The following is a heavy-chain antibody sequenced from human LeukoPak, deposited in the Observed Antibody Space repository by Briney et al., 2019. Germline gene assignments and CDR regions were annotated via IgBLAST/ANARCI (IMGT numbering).Heavy chain of an antibody. CDR1: GASISSGSNS. CDR2: INTSGTT. J-gene: IGHJ6*03. Sequence: SETLSLTCTVSGASISSGSNSWGWIRQPAGKGLEWIGRINTSGTTNYNPSLKSRVTMSIDTTKNQFSLKLSSVTAADTAVYYCARGVGAYYMDVWGKGTTVTISS. V-gene: IGHV4-61*02. D-gene: IGHD1-26*01. CDR3: ARGVGAYYMDV.